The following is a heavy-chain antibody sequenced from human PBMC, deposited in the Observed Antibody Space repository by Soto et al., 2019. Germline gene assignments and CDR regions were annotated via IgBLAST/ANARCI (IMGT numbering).Heavy chain of an antibody. Sequence: VQLVESGGGLVQPGGSLRLSWAASGFTFSSYRMNWVRQAPGKGLEWVSYISSSSSTIYYADSVKGRFTISRDNAKNSLYLQMNSLRDEDTAVYYCARDRGYSYGYYSDYWGQGTLVTVSS. V-gene: IGHV3-48*02. J-gene: IGHJ4*02. CDR2: ISSSSSTI. CDR3: ARDRGYSYGYYSDY. CDR1: GFTFSSYR. D-gene: IGHD5-18*01.